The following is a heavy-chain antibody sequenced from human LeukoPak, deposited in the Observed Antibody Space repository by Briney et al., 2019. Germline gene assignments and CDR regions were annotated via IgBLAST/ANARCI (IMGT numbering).Heavy chain of an antibody. V-gene: IGHV3-33*01. D-gene: IGHD1-20*01. CDR1: GFTFSSYG. Sequence: GGSLRLSCAASGFTFSSYGMHWVRQAPGKGLEWVAVIWYDGSNKYYADSVKGRFTISRDNSKNTLYLQMNSLRAEDTAVYYCARDPRYNWNDFLDYWGQGTPVTVSS. J-gene: IGHJ4*02. CDR2: IWYDGSNK. CDR3: ARDPRYNWNDFLDY.